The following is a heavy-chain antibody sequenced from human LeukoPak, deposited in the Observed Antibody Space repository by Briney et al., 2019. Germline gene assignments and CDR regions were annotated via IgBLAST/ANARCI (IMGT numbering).Heavy chain of an antibody. CDR3: ARVSNYYDSSGYSR. Sequence: PSETLSLTCTVSGGSISSGDYYWSWIRQPPGKGLEWTGYIYYSGSTYYNPSLKSRVTISVDTSKNQFSLKLSSVTAADTAVYYCARVSNYYDSSGYSRWGQGTLVTVSS. CDR2: IYYSGST. J-gene: IGHJ4*02. V-gene: IGHV4-30-4*08. CDR1: GGSISSGDYY. D-gene: IGHD3-22*01.